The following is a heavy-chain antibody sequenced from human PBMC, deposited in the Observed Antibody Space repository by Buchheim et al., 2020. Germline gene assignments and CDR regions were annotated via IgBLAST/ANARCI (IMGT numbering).Heavy chain of an antibody. J-gene: IGHJ4*02. CDR3: AGDPLPTSGY. Sequence: QVQLQESGPGLVRPSETLSLTSTVSGDSITGYFWSWIRKPPGKGLEWIGYIYETGSPVYNPSLMSRVTLAIDTSTNPFSLKLSSVAAADTAIYYCAGDPLPTSGYWGRG. V-gene: IGHV4-59*01. D-gene: IGHD3-22*01. CDR2: IYETGSP. CDR1: GDSITGYF.